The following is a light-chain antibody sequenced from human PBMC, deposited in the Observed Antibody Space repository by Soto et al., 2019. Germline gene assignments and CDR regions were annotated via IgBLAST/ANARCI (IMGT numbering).Light chain of an antibody. Sequence: EIVLTQSPGTLSLSPGDRATLYCRASQSVSSSNLAWYQQKRGQSPRLLIYGASSRATGIPDRFSGSGSGPDFTLTISSLEPEDIAVYYCQQYSSSRTFGQGTKVDI. CDR1: QSVSSSN. V-gene: IGKV3-20*01. CDR2: GAS. J-gene: IGKJ1*01. CDR3: QQYSSSRT.